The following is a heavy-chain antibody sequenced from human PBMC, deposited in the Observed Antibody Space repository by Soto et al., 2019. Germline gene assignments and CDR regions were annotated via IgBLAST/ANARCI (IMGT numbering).Heavy chain of an antibody. J-gene: IGHJ3*02. CDR2: ISYDGSNK. D-gene: IGHD6-13*01. V-gene: IGHV3-30-3*01. Sequence: PGGSLRLSCAASGFTFSSYAMHWVRQAPGKGLEWVAVISYDGSNKYYADSVKGRFTISRDNSKNTLYLQMNSLRAEDTAVYYCARTGSSRTSNAFDIWGQGTMGTVAS. CDR3: ARTGSSRTSNAFDI. CDR1: GFTFSSYA.